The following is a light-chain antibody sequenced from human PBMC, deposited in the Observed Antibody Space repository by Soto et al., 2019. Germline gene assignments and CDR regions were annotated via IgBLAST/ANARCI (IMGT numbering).Light chain of an antibody. J-gene: IGKJ4*01. CDR1: QSVRSSH. CDR2: GTS. V-gene: IGKV3-20*01. CDR3: QQYSSSPLT. Sequence: VLTQYPVTLSLSPGERATLSCMSSQSVRSSHLAWYQQMPGQAPRLLIYGTSNRATGIPDRFSGSGSGTDFTLTISRLEPEDFAVYYCQQYSSSPLTFGQGTKVDI.